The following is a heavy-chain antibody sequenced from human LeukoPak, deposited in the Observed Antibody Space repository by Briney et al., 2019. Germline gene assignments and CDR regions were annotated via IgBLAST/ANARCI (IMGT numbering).Heavy chain of an antibody. CDR3: ARQRCSTTSCYRYYFDY. Sequence: SETLSLTCTVSGGSISSSSYYWGWIRQPPGKGLEWIGSIYYSGSTYYNPSLKSRVTISVDTSKNQFSLKLSSVTAADTAVYYCARQRCSTTSCYRYYFDYWGQGTLVTVSS. CDR1: GGSISSSSYY. CDR2: IYYSGST. V-gene: IGHV4-39*01. D-gene: IGHD2-2*01. J-gene: IGHJ4*02.